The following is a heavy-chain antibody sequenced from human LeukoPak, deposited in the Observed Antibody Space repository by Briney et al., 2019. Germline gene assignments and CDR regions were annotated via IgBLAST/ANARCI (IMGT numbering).Heavy chain of an antibody. CDR1: GFTLNTYA. V-gene: IGHV3-23*01. CDR3: AKGREAYSGSYTPFDS. Sequence: GGSLRLSCAASGFTLNTYAMNWVRQAPGKGLQCVSTISGSGSDTYYTDSVKGRFTISRDSSKNTLYLQMNSLRAEDTAVYYCAKGREAYSGSYTPFDSWGQGTLVTVPS. D-gene: IGHD1-26*01. CDR2: ISGSGSDT. J-gene: IGHJ4*02.